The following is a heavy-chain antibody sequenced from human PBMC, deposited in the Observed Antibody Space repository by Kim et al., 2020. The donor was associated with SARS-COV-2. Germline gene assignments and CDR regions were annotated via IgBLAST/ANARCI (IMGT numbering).Heavy chain of an antibody. V-gene: IGHV3-7*01. CDR2: IKQDGSEK. CDR1: GFTFSSYW. J-gene: IGHJ6*02. CDR3: ARDGGLTQLRYFVGWDV. D-gene: IGHD3-9*01. Sequence: GGSLRLSCAASGFTFSSYWMSWVRQAPGKGLEWVANIKQDGSEKYYVDSVKGRFTISRDNAKNSLYLQMNSLRAEDTAVYYCARDGGLTQLRYFVGWDVWGQGTTVTVSS.